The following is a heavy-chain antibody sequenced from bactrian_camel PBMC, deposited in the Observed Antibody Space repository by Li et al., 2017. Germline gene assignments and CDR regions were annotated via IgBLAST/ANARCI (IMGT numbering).Heavy chain of an antibody. Sequence: VQLVESGGGLVQPGGSLRLSCAASGFTFSSYVMSWVRQVPGKGLDWVSTVNTAGANTYYADSVKGRFTISRDNAKSTLYLQMNSLKPEDTAVYYCVRDPLVPRAETRSFQQGWPGGQGTQVTVS. D-gene: IGHD7*01. J-gene: IGHJ4*01. CDR3: VRDPLVPRAETRSFQQGWP. V-gene: IGHV3S40*01. CDR2: VNTAGANT. CDR1: GFTFSSYV.